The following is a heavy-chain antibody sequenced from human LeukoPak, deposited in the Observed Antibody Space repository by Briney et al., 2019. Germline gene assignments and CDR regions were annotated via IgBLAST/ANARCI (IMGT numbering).Heavy chain of an antibody. D-gene: IGHD4-11*01. CDR1: GYTFTSYD. J-gene: IGHJ6*02. CDR2: MNPNSGNT. Sequence: GASVKVSCKASGYTFTSYDINWVRQATGQGLEWMGWMNPNSGNTGYAQKFKGRVTMTRNTSISTAYMELGSLRSEDTAVYYCAIQYYYYYGMDVWGQGTTVTVSS. V-gene: IGHV1-8*01. CDR3: AIQYYYYYGMDV.